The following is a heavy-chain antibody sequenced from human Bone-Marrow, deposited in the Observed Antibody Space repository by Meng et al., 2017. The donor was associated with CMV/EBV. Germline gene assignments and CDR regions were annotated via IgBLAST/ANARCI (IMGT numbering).Heavy chain of an antibody. D-gene: IGHD6-6*01. CDR2: IYYSGST. CDR3: ARISSSSRPNFEY. Sequence: GSLRLSCTVSGGSISSSSYYWGWIRQPPGKGLEWIGSIYYSGSTYYNPSLRSRVTMSLDTPKNQFSLELSSVTAADTALYYCARISSSSRPNFEYWGQGTLVTVSS. V-gene: IGHV4-39*07. J-gene: IGHJ4*02. CDR1: GGSISSSSYY.